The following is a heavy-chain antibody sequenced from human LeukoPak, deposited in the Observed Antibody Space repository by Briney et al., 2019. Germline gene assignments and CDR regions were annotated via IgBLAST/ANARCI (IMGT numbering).Heavy chain of an antibody. V-gene: IGHV3-7*03. CDR3: SSLIGDF. D-gene: IGHD2-8*01. CDR1: GFIFSSYW. J-gene: IGHJ4*02. Sequence: GGSLRLSCAASGFIFSSYWMTWVRQVPGKGLEWVANIKEDGSEKNYVDSVKGRFTISRDNAENSLYLQMNSLKTEDTAVYYCSSLIGDFWGQGTLVTVSS. CDR2: IKEDGSEK.